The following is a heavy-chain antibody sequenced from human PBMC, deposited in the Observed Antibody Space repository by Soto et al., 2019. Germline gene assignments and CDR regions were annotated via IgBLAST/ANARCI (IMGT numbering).Heavy chain of an antibody. J-gene: IGHJ4*02. Sequence: QVQLVESGGGVVQPGRSLRLSCAASGFTFSSYAMHWVRQAPGKGLEWVAVISYDGSNKYYADSVKGRFTISRDNSKNTLYLQMNSLRAEDTAVYYCPGGYDDSHDYWGQGTLVTVSS. CDR1: GFTFSSYA. D-gene: IGHD5-12*01. CDR2: ISYDGSNK. V-gene: IGHV3-30-3*01. CDR3: PGGYDDSHDY.